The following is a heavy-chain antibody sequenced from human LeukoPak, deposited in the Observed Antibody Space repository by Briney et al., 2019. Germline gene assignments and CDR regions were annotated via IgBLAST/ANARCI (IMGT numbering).Heavy chain of an antibody. CDR2: IYNSGST. J-gene: IGHJ6*03. V-gene: IGHV4-39*01. CDR1: GGSISSSSYY. D-gene: IGHD1-26*01. Sequence: SETLSLTCTVSGGSISSSSYYWGWIRQPPGKGLEWIGSIYNSGSTYYNPSLRSRVTISVDTSKNQFSLTLSSVTAADTAAYYCARRVGPNYYYYYMDVWGKGTTVTVSS. CDR3: ARRVGPNYYYYYMDV.